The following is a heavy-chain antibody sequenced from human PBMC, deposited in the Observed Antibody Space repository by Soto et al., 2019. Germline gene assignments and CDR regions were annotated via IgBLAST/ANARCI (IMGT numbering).Heavy chain of an antibody. CDR3: ARAYSYGGLLNDAFDI. CDR1: GGSISSGGYY. CDR2: IYYSGST. J-gene: IGHJ3*02. Sequence: PSETLSLTCTVSGGSISSGGYYWNRIRQHPGKGLEWIGYIYYSGSTYYNPSPKSRVTISVDTSKNQFSLKLSSVTAADTDVYYCARAYSYGGLLNDAFDIWGQGTMVTVSS. D-gene: IGHD5-18*01. V-gene: IGHV4-31*03.